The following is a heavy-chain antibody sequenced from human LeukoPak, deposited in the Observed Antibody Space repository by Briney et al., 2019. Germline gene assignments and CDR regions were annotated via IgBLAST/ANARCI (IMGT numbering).Heavy chain of an antibody. Sequence: GRSLRLSCAASGFIFSSYAMHWVRQAPGKGLEWVAVISSYDGSNKYYADAVKGRFTISRDNSKNTLYLQMNSLRAEDTGVYYCASVGGYDPLFDYWGQGTLVTVSS. CDR2: ISSYDGSNK. V-gene: IGHV3-30-3*01. D-gene: IGHD5-12*01. CDR1: GFIFSSYA. CDR3: ASVGGYDPLFDY. J-gene: IGHJ4*02.